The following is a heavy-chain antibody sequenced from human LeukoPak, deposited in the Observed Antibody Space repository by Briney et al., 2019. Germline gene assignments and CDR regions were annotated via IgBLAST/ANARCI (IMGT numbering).Heavy chain of an antibody. CDR2: ITRDGSST. Sequence: GGSLRFSCAASGFTFSSSWMHWVRQAPGKGLVWVSSITRDGSSTTYADSVKGRFTTSRDNAKNTLYLQMGSLRDDDTAVYYCARDPGYESWSPFWGGMDVWGNGTTVIVSS. D-gene: IGHD3-16*01. CDR3: ARDPGYESWSPFWGGMDV. CDR1: GFTFSSSW. V-gene: IGHV3-74*01. J-gene: IGHJ6*04.